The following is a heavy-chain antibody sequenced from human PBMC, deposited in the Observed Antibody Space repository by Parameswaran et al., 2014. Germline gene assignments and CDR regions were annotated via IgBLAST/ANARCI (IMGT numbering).Heavy chain of an antibody. CDR3: ATTLQRAVPAFI. J-gene: IGHJ3*02. Sequence: RWIRQPPGKGLEWVANIKGDGSEIYYMDSVKGRFTISRDNAKNSMYLQMDSLRAEDTAVYYCATTLQRAVPAFIWGQGTMVTVSS. CDR2: IKGDGSEI. V-gene: IGHV3-7*03. D-gene: IGHD6-19*01.